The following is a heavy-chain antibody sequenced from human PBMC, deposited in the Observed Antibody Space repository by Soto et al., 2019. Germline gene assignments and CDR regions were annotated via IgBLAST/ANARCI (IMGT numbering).Heavy chain of an antibody. CDR2: IYYSGST. D-gene: IGHD5-12*01. J-gene: IGHJ6*02. Sequence: QLQLQESGPGLVKPSETLSLTCTVSGGSISSSSYYWGWIRQPPGKGLEWIGSIYYSGSTYYNPSLKSRVTISVDTSKNQFSLKLSSVTAADTAVYYCAKYSEDYYYYGMDVWGQGTTVTVSS. V-gene: IGHV4-39*01. CDR3: AKYSEDYYYYGMDV. CDR1: GGSISSSSYY.